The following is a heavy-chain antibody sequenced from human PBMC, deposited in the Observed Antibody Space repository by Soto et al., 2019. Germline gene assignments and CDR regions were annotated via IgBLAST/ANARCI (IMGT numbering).Heavy chain of an antibody. J-gene: IGHJ4*02. CDR2: IYYSGST. V-gene: IGHV4-39*01. D-gene: IGHD3-16*02. Sequence: QRLESGPGLVKPSETLSLTCTVSGGSISSSSNYWGWIRQPPGKGLEWIGSIYYSGSTYYNPSLKSRVTISVDTSKNQFSLKLSSVTAADTAVYYCARLGGYPLLFDYWGQGTLVTVSS. CDR1: GGSISSSSNY. CDR3: ARLGGYPLLFDY.